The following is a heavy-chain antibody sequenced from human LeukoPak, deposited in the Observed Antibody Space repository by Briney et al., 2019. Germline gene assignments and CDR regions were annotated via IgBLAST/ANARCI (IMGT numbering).Heavy chain of an antibody. CDR1: GFTFSIYA. D-gene: IGHD2-2*01. CDR2: ISGSGGST. CDR3: AKDPRDIVVVPAALFAP. J-gene: IGHJ5*02. V-gene: IGHV3-23*01. Sequence: GGSLRLSCAASGFTFSIYAMSWVRQAPGKGLEWVSAISGSGGSTYYADSVKGRFTISRDNSKNTLYLQMNSLRAEDTAVYYCAKDPRDIVVVPAALFAPWGQGTLVTVSS.